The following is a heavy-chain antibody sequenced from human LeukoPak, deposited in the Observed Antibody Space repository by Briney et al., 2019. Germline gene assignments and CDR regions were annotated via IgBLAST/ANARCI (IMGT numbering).Heavy chain of an antibody. CDR3: ARDLPALWFGELLDY. V-gene: IGHV1-18*01. CDR1: GYTFTSYG. Sequence: ASVKVSCKASGYTFTSYGISWVRQAPGQGLEWMGWISAYNGNTNYAQKLQGRVTMTTDTSTSTAYMELRSLRSDDTAVYYCARDLPALWFGELLDYWGQGTLVTVSS. J-gene: IGHJ4*02. CDR2: ISAYNGNT. D-gene: IGHD3-10*01.